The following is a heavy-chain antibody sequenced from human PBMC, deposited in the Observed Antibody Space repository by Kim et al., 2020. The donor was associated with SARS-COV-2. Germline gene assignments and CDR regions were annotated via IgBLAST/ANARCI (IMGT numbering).Heavy chain of an antibody. CDR1: GFTFTSYG. CDR3: AKHGYKAWDSSGYYYPASHYYYYYGMDV. CDR2: ISYDGSNK. V-gene: IGHV3-30*18. Sequence: GGSLRLSWTASGFTFTSYGMHWVRQAPGKGLEWVAVISYDGSNKYYADSVKGRFTISRDNSKNTLYLQMNSLRAEDTAVYYCAKHGYKAWDSSGYYYPASHYYYYYGMDVWGQGTTVTVSS. D-gene: IGHD3-22*01. J-gene: IGHJ6*02.